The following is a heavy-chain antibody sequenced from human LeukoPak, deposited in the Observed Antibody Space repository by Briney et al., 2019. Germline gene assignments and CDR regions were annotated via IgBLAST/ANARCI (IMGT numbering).Heavy chain of an antibody. D-gene: IGHD6-13*01. Sequence: GGSLRLSCAASGFTFSRSAVTWVRQTPGKGLDWVSSISSSGNTYYADSVKGRFTISRDNYKNMLYLQMNSLRAEDTAVYYCVKGRISEDGLDFWGQGTLVTVSS. CDR3: VKGRISEDGLDF. V-gene: IGHV3-23*01. J-gene: IGHJ4*02. CDR2: ISSSGNT. CDR1: GFTFSRSA.